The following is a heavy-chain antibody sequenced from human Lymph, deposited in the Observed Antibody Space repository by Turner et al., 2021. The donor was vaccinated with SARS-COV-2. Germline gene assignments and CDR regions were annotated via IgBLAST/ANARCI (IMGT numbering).Heavy chain of an antibody. V-gene: IGHV3-9*01. CDR3: AKGRRFGMDV. CDR1: GFTFDEYV. Sequence: DVQLVEYGGGLVQPGRSLRLSCAASGFTFDEYVMHWVRQAPGKGLEWVLGISWNSGSIGYADSVKGRFTISRDNAKNSLYLQMNSLRAEDTALYYCAKGRRFGMDVWGQGTTVTVSS. J-gene: IGHJ6*02. CDR2: ISWNSGSI.